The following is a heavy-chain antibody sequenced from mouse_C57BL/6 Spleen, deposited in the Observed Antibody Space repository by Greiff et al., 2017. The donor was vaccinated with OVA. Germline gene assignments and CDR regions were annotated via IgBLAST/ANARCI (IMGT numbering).Heavy chain of an antibody. Sequence: QVQLQQSGAELVRPGASVKLSCKASGYTFTNYLIEWVKQRPGQGLEWIGVINPGSGGTNYNEKFKGKATLTADKSSSTSYMQLSSLTSEDSAVYFGARSDSSGYEKDYWGQGTTLTVSS. V-gene: IGHV1-54*01. CDR3: ARSDSSGYEKDY. CDR1: GYTFTNYL. D-gene: IGHD3-2*02. J-gene: IGHJ2*01. CDR2: INPGSGGT.